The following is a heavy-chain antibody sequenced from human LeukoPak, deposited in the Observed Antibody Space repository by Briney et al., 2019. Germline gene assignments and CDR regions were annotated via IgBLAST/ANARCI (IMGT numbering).Heavy chain of an antibody. D-gene: IGHD4-17*01. V-gene: IGHV4-4*07. CDR2: IYPGESTYASENT. J-gene: IGHJ4*02. CDR1: GVSISAYY. CDR3: ARDPTTVTTIFDS. Sequence: SETLSLTCSVSGVSISAYYWGWIRQPAGKGLEWIGRIYPGESTYASENTNYNPSLKSRVSMSGDTSKNQVSLKLRSVTAADTAVYYCARDPTTVTTIFDSWGQGTLVTVSS.